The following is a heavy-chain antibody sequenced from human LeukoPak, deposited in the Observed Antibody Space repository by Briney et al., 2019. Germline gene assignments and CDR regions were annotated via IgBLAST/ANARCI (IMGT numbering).Heavy chain of an antibody. V-gene: IGHV3-23*01. CDR3: AKSITMIVVPLEYFDY. J-gene: IGHJ4*02. D-gene: IGHD3-22*01. Sequence: GGSLRLSCAASGFTFSSYAMSWVRQAPGKGLGWVSAISGSGGSTYYADSVKGRFTISRDNSKNTLYLQMNSLRAEDTAVYYCAKSITMIVVPLEYFDYWGQGTLVTVSS. CDR2: ISGSGGST. CDR1: GFTFSSYA.